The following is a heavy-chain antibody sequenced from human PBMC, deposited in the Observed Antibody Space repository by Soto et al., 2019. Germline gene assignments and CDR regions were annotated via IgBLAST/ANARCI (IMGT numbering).Heavy chain of an antibody. CDR1: GGTLSNYA. D-gene: IGHD7-27*01. Sequence: QVQLVQSGAEVKKPGSSVKVSCKASGGTLSNYAISWVRQAPGQGLEWMGGIIPMFGTANYAKKFQGRVTITADESTSTAYMELSSLRSEDTAVYYCAAHFHWGPYYYYYGMDVWGQGTTVTVSS. J-gene: IGHJ6*02. CDR3: AAHFHWGPYYYYYGMDV. V-gene: IGHV1-69*12. CDR2: IIPMFGTA.